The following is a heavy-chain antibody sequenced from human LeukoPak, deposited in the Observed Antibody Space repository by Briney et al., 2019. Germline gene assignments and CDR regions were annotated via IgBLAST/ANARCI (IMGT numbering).Heavy chain of an antibody. Sequence: GGSLRLSCAASGFTFSRYWMSWMRQAPGKGLAWVANIKYDGNEEYYVDSVKGRFTISRDNAKNSLYLQLNSLRVEDTAVYYCKSGGAAPGSFDYWGQGTLVTVSP. CDR3: KSGGAAPGSFDY. D-gene: IGHD1-1*01. V-gene: IGHV3-7*01. CDR1: GFTFSRYW. J-gene: IGHJ4*02. CDR2: IKYDGNEE.